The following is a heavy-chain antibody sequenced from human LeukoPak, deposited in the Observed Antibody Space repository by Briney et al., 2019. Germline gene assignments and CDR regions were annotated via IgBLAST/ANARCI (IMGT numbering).Heavy chain of an antibody. V-gene: IGHV4-59*08. CDR1: GGSISSYY. CDR2: IYYSGST. D-gene: IGHD3-22*01. CDR3: ARAGYNYDSSGYSPEYYFDY. J-gene: IGHJ4*02. Sequence: ASETLSLTCTVSGGSISSYYWSWIRQPPGKGLEWIGYIYYSGSTNYNPSLKSRVTISVDTSKNQFSLKLSSVTAADTAVYYCARAGYNYDSSGYSPEYYFDYWGQGTLVTVSS.